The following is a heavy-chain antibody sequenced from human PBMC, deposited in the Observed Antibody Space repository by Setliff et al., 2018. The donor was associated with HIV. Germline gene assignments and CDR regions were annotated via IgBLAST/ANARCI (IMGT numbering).Heavy chain of an antibody. J-gene: IGHJ4*02. CDR2: INPNNGGT. D-gene: IGHD3-22*01. V-gene: IGHV1-2*02. CDR1: GYTFTGYY. Sequence: GASVKVSCKASGYTFTGYYMHWVRQAPGQGLEWMGWINPNNGGTNYAQKFRGRVTMTRDTSISTSYMHLSSLRAEDTAVYFCARGGDYDSSGYYVTWGQGSLVTVSS. CDR3: ARGGDYDSSGYYVT.